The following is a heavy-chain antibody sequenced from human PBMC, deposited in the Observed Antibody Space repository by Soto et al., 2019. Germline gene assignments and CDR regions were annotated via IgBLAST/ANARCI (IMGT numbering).Heavy chain of an antibody. D-gene: IGHD3-16*02. Sequence: EVQLVESGGGLVQLGGSLRLSCAASGFTFSSYWMSWVRQAPGKGLEWVANIKQDGSEKYYVDSVKGRFTISRDNAKNSLYLQMNSLRAEDTAVYYCARDRHWRRYVWGSYRSKYYFDYWGQGTLVTVSS. CDR2: IKQDGSEK. V-gene: IGHV3-7*04. CDR1: GFTFSSYW. CDR3: ARDRHWRRYVWGSYRSKYYFDY. J-gene: IGHJ4*02.